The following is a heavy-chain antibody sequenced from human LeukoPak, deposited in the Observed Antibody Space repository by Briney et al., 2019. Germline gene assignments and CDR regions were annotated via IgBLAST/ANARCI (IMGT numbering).Heavy chain of an antibody. D-gene: IGHD2-21*02. V-gene: IGHV4-39*07. J-gene: IGHJ5*02. CDR1: GGSISSSSYY. CDR3: ARSLDRLRTGIPSGPWGWFDP. Sequence: SETLSLTCTVSGGSISSSSYYWSWIRQPPGKGLEWIGEINHSGSTNYNPSLKSRVTISVDTSKNQFSLKLSSVTAADTAVYYCARSLDRLRTGIPSGPWGWFDPWGQGTLVTVSS. CDR2: INHSGST.